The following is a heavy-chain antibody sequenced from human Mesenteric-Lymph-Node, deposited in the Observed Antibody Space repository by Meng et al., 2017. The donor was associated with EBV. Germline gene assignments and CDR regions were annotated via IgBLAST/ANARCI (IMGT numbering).Heavy chain of an antibody. CDR2: IYYSGTT. CDR1: GGSISSSSYY. V-gene: IGHV4-39*01. Sequence: QSQVQQSGPGLVKPSEPLSLTCTVSGGSISSSSYYWGLIRQPPGRGLEWIGSIYYSGTTYYNPSLKGRDTISVDTSKNQFSLKLSSVTAADTAVYYCATQRSGSYPYWGQGTLVTVSS. J-gene: IGHJ4*02. CDR3: ATQRSGSYPY. D-gene: IGHD1-26*01.